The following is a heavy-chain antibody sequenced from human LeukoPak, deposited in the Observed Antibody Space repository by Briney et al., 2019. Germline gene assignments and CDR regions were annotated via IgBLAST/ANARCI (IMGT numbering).Heavy chain of an antibody. CDR3: AKIGSGWDFDY. D-gene: IGHD6-19*01. V-gene: IGHV3-30*18. CDR1: GFTFSSYG. J-gene: IGHJ4*02. CDR2: ISYDGSNK. Sequence: GRSLRLSCAASGFTFSSYGMHWVRQAPGKGLEWVAVISYDGSNKYYADSVKGRFTISRDNSKNTLYLQMNRLRAEDTAVYYCAKIGSGWDFDYWGQGTLVTVSS.